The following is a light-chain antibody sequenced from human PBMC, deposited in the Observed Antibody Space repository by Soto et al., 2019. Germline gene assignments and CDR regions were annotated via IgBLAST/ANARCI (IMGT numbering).Light chain of an antibody. Sequence: QSVLTQPPSASGAPGQRVTSSCSGSSSNIGSNYVYWYQQFPGTAPKLLIYRNSQRPSGVPDRFSGSKSGSSASLAISGLRSEDEADYYSTTWDDSLSGYVFGTGTKLTVL. V-gene: IGLV1-47*01. CDR2: RNS. J-gene: IGLJ1*01. CDR3: TTWDDSLSGYV. CDR1: SSNIGSNY.